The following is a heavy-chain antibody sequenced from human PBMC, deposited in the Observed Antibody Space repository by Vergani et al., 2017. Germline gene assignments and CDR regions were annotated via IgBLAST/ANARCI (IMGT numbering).Heavy chain of an antibody. J-gene: IGHJ4*02. CDR3: ASRDSSGYYYLDY. D-gene: IGHD3-22*01. V-gene: IGHV3-66*01. CDR1: GFTVSSNY. Sequence: EVQLVESGGGLVQPGGSLRLSCAASGFTVSSNYMSWVRQAPGKGLEWVSVIYSGGSTYYADSVKGRFTISRDNSKNTLYLQMNSLRAEDTAVYYCASRDSSGYYYLDYWGQGTLVTVSS. CDR2: IYSGGST.